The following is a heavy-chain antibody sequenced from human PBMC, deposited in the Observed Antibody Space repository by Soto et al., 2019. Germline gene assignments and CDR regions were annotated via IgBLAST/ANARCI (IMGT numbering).Heavy chain of an antibody. D-gene: IGHD2-15*01. CDR2: ISYSGST. CDR3: ARDLKEYCSDGKCNWFDP. CDR1: GASISTYY. V-gene: IGHV4-59*01. Sequence: SETLSLTCTVSGASISTYYWSWIRQPPGKGLEWIGYISYSGSTNYNPSLKSRVTISFDASKNEISLQVRSATAADAAVYYCARDLKEYCSDGKCNWFDPWGQGTLVSVSS. J-gene: IGHJ5*02.